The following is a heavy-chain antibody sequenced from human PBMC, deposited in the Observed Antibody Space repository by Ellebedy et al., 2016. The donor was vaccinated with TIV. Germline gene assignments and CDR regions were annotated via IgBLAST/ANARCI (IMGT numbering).Heavy chain of an antibody. D-gene: IGHD6-19*01. Sequence: MPSETLSLTCAVSDGSINSGGHSWCWIRQPAGKGLEYIWRISTSGGTSYNPSIKSRVSMSVDTSKNQFSLNLSSVTAADTAVYYCARDPGMAVNKAFDVWGQGTMVTVSS. CDR1: DGSINSGGHS. V-gene: IGHV4-61*02. CDR3: ARDPGMAVNKAFDV. J-gene: IGHJ3*01. CDR2: ISTSGGT.